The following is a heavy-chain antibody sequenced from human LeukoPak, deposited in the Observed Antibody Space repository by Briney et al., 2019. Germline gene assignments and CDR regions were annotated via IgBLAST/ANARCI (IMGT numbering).Heavy chain of an antibody. CDR3: AREVRFSMVRGEIDC. D-gene: IGHD3-10*01. CDR1: GGSIGSSNW. V-gene: IGHV4-4*02. Sequence: PSETLSLTCAVSGGSIGSSNWWSWVRQPPGQGLEWIGEIYYSGNTNYNPSLKSRVTISIDKSKNQFSLKLSSVTAADTAVYYCAREVRFSMVRGEIDCWGQGTLVTVSS. J-gene: IGHJ4*02. CDR2: IYYSGNT.